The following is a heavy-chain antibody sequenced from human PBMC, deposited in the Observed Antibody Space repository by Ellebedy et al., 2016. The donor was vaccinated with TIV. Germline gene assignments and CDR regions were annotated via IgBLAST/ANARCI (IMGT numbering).Heavy chain of an antibody. V-gene: IGHV3-33*08. D-gene: IGHD2/OR15-2a*01. J-gene: IGHJ4*02. Sequence: GESLKISCAASGFTFSNYGMHWVRRAPGKGLEWVAIIWYDGSNEYYADSVKGRFTISRDNSKNTLYLQMNSLRAEDSAVYYCARDDEYRFDYWGQGALVTVSS. CDR2: IWYDGSNE. CDR3: ARDDEYRFDY. CDR1: GFTFSNYG.